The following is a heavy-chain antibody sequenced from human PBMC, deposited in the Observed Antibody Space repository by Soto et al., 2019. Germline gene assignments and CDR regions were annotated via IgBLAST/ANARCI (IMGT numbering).Heavy chain of an antibody. J-gene: IGHJ4*02. CDR1: GGSISSYY. D-gene: IGHD3-10*01. CDR2: LYYSGST. V-gene: IGHV4-39*01. Sequence: SETLSLTCTVSGGSISSYYWVWIRQPPGKGLEWIGSLYYSGSTYSNPSLKSRVTISVDTSENQFSLRLSSVTAADTAVYYCARQVVDGTVAGAGSLDYWGQGTLVTVSS. CDR3: ARQVVDGTVAGAGSLDY.